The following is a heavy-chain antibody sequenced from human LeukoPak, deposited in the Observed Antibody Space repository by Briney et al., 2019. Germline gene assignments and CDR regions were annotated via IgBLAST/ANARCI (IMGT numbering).Heavy chain of an antibody. CDR2: IYYSGRT. CDR1: GGSISSYY. Sequence: SETLSLTCSVSGGSISSYYWSWIRQPPGKGLEWIGYIYYSGRTNYNPSLKSRVTISVDTSKNQFSLKLSFVTAADTAVYYCASSRWRFGSVDYWGQGILVTVSS. J-gene: IGHJ4*02. D-gene: IGHD3-10*01. V-gene: IGHV4-59*01. CDR3: ASSRWRFGSVDY.